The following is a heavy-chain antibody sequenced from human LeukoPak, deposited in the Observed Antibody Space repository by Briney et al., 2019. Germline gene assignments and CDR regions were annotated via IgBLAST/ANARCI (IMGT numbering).Heavy chain of an antibody. CDR3: ARGTLYRGWSYYLDF. Sequence: SETLSLTCTVSGGSISSYYWSWIRQPPGKALEWIGSVYYSGTTSYNPSLKSRVTISVDMSKNHFSLRLRSVTAADTAMYYCARGTLYRGWSYYLDFWGQGSQVTVSS. CDR1: GGSISSYY. V-gene: IGHV4-59*12. J-gene: IGHJ4*02. D-gene: IGHD6-19*01. CDR2: VYYSGTT.